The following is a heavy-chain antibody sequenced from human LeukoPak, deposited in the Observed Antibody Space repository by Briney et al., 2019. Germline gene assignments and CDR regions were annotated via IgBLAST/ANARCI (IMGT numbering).Heavy chain of an antibody. CDR2: IYSGGNT. D-gene: IGHD3-22*01. V-gene: IGHV3-53*01. CDR3: ARGHYDTSGYYFYYFDY. Sequence: SGGSLRLSCAASGFTFSSYEMNWVRQAPGKGLEWASVIYSGGNTYYADSVKGRFTISRDNSKNTLYLQMNSLRAEDTAVYYCARGHYDTSGYYFYYFDYWGQGTLVTVSS. CDR1: GFTFSSYE. J-gene: IGHJ4*02.